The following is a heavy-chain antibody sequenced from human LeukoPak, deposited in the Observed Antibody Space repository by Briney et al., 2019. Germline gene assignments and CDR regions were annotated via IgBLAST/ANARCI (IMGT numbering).Heavy chain of an antibody. J-gene: IGHJ4*02. Sequence: ASVKVSCKASGYTFTSYYMHWVRQAPGQGLEWMGIINPSGGSTSYAQKFQGRVTMTRDTSTSTVYMELSSLRSEDTAVYYCARDDLQLWTLVTALGYWGQGTLVTVSS. V-gene: IGHV1-46*01. CDR1: GYTFTSYY. CDR2: INPSGGST. D-gene: IGHD5-18*01. CDR3: ARDDLQLWTLVTALGY.